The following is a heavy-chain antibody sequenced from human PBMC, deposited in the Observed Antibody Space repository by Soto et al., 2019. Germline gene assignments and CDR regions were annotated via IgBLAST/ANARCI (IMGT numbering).Heavy chain of an antibody. D-gene: IGHD7-27*01. V-gene: IGHV4-30-2*01. Sequence: SETLSLTCAVSGGSISSGGYSWSWIRQPPGKGLEWIGEINHSGSTNYNPSLKSRVTISVDTSKNQFSLKLSSVTAADTAVYYCARGWGRIFDYWGQGTLVTVSS. CDR2: INHSGST. CDR1: GGSISSGGYS. CDR3: ARGWGRIFDY. J-gene: IGHJ4*02.